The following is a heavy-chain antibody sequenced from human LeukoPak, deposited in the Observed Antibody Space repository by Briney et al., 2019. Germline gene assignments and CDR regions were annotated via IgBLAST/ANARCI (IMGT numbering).Heavy chain of an antibody. V-gene: IGHV3-21*01. CDR3: AREADIVVVPAATRYDAFDI. CDR2: IISSSSSM. J-gene: IGHJ3*02. D-gene: IGHD2-2*01. CDR1: GFTFSSYS. Sequence: GGSLRLSCAASGFTFSSYSMNWIRQPPGKGLEWVSSIISSSSSMYYADSVKGRFTISRDNAKNSLYLQMNSLRAEDTAVYYCAREADIVVVPAATRYDAFDIWGQGTMVTVSS.